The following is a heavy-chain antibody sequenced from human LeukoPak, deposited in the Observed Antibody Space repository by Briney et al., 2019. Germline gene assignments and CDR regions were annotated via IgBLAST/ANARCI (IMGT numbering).Heavy chain of an antibody. CDR2: ISGSGVST. V-gene: IGHV3-23*01. CDR1: GFTFSSYA. J-gene: IGHJ4*02. D-gene: IGHD1-14*01. CDR3: AKDQRDRKSRDPYHVDY. Sequence: GGSLRLSCAASGFTFSSYAMSWVRQAPGKGLECVSAISGSGVSTYYADSVKGRFTISRDNSKNTLYLQMNSLRAEDTAVYYCAKDQRDRKSRDPYHVDYWGQGTLVTVSS.